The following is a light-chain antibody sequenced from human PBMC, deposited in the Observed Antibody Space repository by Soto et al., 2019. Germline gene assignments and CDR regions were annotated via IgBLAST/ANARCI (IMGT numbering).Light chain of an antibody. CDR2: EVS. J-gene: IGLJ1*01. Sequence: QSALTQPPSVSRSPGQSVTISCTGTSSDVGSYNRVSWYQQPPGTAPKLMIYEVSNRPSGVPDRFSGSKFGNTASLTISGLQAEDEADYYCSSYTSSSTLGVFGTGTKLTVL. CDR1: SSDVGSYNR. V-gene: IGLV2-18*02. CDR3: SSYTSSSTLGV.